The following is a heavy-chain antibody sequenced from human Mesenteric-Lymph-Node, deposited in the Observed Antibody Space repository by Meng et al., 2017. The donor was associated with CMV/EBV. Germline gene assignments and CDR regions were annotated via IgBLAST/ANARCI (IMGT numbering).Heavy chain of an antibody. V-gene: IGHV6-1*01. CDR1: GDSVSNNDVA. Sequence: LRLSCAISGDSVSNNDVAWNWIRQSPLRGLEWLGRTYYKSKWYNEYAVSVKSRIIFNADTSQNQFSLQLKSVSPEDTAVYYCARGASRSLDYWGQGTQVTVSS. J-gene: IGHJ4*02. D-gene: IGHD3-16*01. CDR3: ARGASRSLDY. CDR2: TYYKSKWYN.